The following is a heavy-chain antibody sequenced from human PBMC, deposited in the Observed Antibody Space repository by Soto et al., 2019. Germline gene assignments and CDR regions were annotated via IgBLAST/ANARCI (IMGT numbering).Heavy chain of an antibody. CDR3: ARGAGITIFGVVTRAWFDP. CDR1: GGSISSGGYY. D-gene: IGHD3-3*01. CDR2: IYYSGSN. V-gene: IGHV4-31*03. J-gene: IGHJ5*02. Sequence: QVQLQESGPGLVKPSQTLSLTCTVSGGSISSGGYYWSWIRQHPGKGLEWIGYIYYSGSNYYNPSLKSRVSISVDSYKNCFSLKLSSVTAADTAVYYCARGAGITIFGVVTRAWFDPWGQGTLVTVSS.